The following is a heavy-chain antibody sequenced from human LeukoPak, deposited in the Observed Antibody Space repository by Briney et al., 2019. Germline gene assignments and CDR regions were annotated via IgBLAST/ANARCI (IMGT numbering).Heavy chain of an antibody. V-gene: IGHV4-39*07. Sequence: SETLSLTCTVSGGSISMSSYYWGWIRQPPGKGLEWIGTIYYSGSTYYNPSLKSPVTISIDTSKNQFSLNLSSVTAADTAVYYCAREGTYYYDSSAHHAIHTWGPGTMVTVSP. CDR2: IYYSGST. CDR3: AREGTYYYDSSAHHAIHT. J-gene: IGHJ3*02. CDR1: GGSISMSSYY. D-gene: IGHD3-22*01.